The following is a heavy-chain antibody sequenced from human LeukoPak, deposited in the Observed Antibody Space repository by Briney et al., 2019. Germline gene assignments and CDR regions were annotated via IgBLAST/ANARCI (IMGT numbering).Heavy chain of an antibody. J-gene: IGHJ3*02. CDR2: INTNTGNP. V-gene: IGHV7-4-1*02. D-gene: IGHD3-9*01. CDR1: GYTFTSYA. CDR3: ARDHKLHLRYFDWPAAPWSGDAFDI. Sequence: VASVKVSCKASGYTFTSYAMNWVRQAPGQGLEWMGWINTNTGNPTYAQGFTGRFVFSLDTSVSTAYLQISSLKAEDTAVYYCARDHKLHLRYFDWPAAPWSGDAFDIWGQGTMVTVSS.